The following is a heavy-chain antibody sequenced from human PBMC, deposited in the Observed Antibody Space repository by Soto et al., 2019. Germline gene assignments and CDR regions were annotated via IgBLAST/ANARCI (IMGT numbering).Heavy chain of an antibody. J-gene: IGHJ3*02. CDR1: GFTFSSYA. Sequence: GGSLRLSCAASGFTFSSYAMSWVRQAPGKGLEWVSAISGSGGSTYYADSVKGRFTISRDNSKNTLYLQMNSLRAEDTAVYYCAKEPFLSVVVVADAFDIWGQGTMVTVSS. CDR3: AKEPFLSVVVVADAFDI. CDR2: ISGSGGST. D-gene: IGHD2-15*01. V-gene: IGHV3-23*01.